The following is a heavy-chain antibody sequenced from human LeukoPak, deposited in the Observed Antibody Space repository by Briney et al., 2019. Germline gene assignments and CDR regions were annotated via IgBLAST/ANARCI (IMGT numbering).Heavy chain of an antibody. D-gene: IGHD2-21*02. CDR2: ISSSSSYI. Sequence: MAGGSLRLSCAASGFTFSSYSMNWVRQAPGKGLEWVSSISSSSSYIYYADSVKGRFTISRDNAKNSLYLQMNSLRAEDTAVYYCARSAEVVTATEGYYYYYMDVWGKGTTVTISS. J-gene: IGHJ6*03. CDR3: ARSAEVVTATEGYYYYYMDV. V-gene: IGHV3-21*04. CDR1: GFTFSSYS.